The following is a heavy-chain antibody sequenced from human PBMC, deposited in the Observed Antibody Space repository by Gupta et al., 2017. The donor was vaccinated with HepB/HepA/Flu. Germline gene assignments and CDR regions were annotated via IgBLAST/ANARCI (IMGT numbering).Heavy chain of an antibody. J-gene: IGHJ4*02. Sequence: QITFKESGPTLVTATQTLTLSCSFSGFSLNSTGEAVGWVRQPPGKALEWLALIYWDDDKRYKASLKSRLIIAKDPSKNRVVLTLTGMDPADTDTYFCAQRPWDRLQRWYPFDFWGQGSLVTVSS. D-gene: IGHD4-23*01. CDR2: IYWDDDK. CDR3: AQRPWDRLQRWYPFDF. CDR1: GFSLNSTGEA. V-gene: IGHV2-5*02.